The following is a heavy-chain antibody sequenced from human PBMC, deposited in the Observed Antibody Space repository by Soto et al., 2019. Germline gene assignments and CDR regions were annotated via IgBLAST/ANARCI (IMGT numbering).Heavy chain of an antibody. CDR3: ARSYGSSWYMTFDY. D-gene: IGHD6-13*01. Sequence: QVQLQQWGAGLLKPSETLSLTCAVYGESFSGYYWSWIRQPPGKGLAWIGEINHSGSTNYNPSLKSRVTISVDTAKNQFSLKLSSVTAADTAVYYCARSYGSSWYMTFDYWGQGTLVTVSS. V-gene: IGHV4-34*01. J-gene: IGHJ4*02. CDR1: GESFSGYY. CDR2: INHSGST.